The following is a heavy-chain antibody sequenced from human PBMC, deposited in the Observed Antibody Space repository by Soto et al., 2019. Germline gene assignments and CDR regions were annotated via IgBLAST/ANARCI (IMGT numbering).Heavy chain of an antibody. CDR2: ISYDGSNK. J-gene: IGHJ3*02. Sequence: PGGSLRLSCVASGFTSSSYGMHWVRQAPGKGLEWVAIISYDGSNKYYADSVKGRFTISRDNSKNTLYLQMNSLRAEDTAVYYCARDRSSSFWGLLPKLDAIDIWGQGTMVTVSS. CDR3: ARDRSSSFWGLLPKLDAIDI. CDR1: GFTSSSYG. D-gene: IGHD3-22*01. V-gene: IGHV3-30*03.